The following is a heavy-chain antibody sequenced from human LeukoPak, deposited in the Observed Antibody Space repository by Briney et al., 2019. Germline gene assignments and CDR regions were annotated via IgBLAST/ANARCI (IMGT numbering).Heavy chain of an antibody. Sequence: GGSLRLSCAASGFTFSSYGMHWARQAPGKGLEWVAVISYDGSNKYYADSVKGRFTISRDNSKNTLYLQMNSLRAEDTAVYYCAKDLSVAVAGEPDYWGQGTLVTVSS. CDR1: GFTFSSYG. CDR3: AKDLSVAVAGEPDY. J-gene: IGHJ4*02. V-gene: IGHV3-30*18. CDR2: ISYDGSNK. D-gene: IGHD6-19*01.